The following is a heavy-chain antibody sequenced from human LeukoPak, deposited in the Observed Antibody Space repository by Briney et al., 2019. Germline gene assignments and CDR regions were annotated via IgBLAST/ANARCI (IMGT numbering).Heavy chain of an antibody. J-gene: IGHJ4*02. CDR2: ISGSGGST. D-gene: IGHD3-10*01. V-gene: IGHV3-23*01. Sequence: GGSLRLSCAASGFTFSSYAMSWVRQAPGKGLEWVSAISGSGGSTYYADSVKGRFTISRDNSKNTLYLQMNSLRAEDTAVYYCAKDREYHGSGSYPGPFDYWGQGTLVTVSS. CDR3: AKDREYHGSGSYPGPFDY. CDR1: GFTFSSYA.